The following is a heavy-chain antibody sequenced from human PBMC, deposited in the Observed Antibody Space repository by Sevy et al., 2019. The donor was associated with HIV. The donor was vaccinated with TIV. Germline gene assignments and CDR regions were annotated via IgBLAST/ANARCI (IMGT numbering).Heavy chain of an antibody. V-gene: IGHV1-24*01. CDR3: VTLQLVRIAVAGPVGGFDP. D-gene: IGHD6-19*01. J-gene: IGHJ5*02. Sequence: ASVKVSCKVSGYTLTELSMHWVRQAPGKGLEWMGGFDPEDGETIYAQKFQGRVTMTEDTSTDTAYMELSSLRSEDTAVYYCVTLQLVRIAVAGPVGGFDPWGQGTLVTVSS. CDR1: GYTLTELS. CDR2: FDPEDGET.